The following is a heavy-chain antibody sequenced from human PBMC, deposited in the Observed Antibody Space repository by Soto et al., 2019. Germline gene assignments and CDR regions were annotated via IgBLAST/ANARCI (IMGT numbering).Heavy chain of an antibody. CDR3: ARASIAVAGTGWFDP. D-gene: IGHD6-19*01. J-gene: IGHJ5*02. CDR2: IYSSGST. CDR1: GGSVSSDTHY. V-gene: IGHV4-61*01. Sequence: PSETLSLTCTVSGGSVSSDTHYWSWIRQPPGKRLEWIGFIYSSGSTNYNPSLKSRVTISVDTSKNQFSLKMSSVTAADTAVYYCARASIAVAGTGWFDPWGQGTLVTVSS.